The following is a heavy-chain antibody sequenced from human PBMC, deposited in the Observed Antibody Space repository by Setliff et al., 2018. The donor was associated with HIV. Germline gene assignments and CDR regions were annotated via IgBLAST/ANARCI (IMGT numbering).Heavy chain of an antibody. CDR3: ARGSGDY. V-gene: IGHV1-18*01. D-gene: IGHD6-19*01. Sequence: ASVKVSCKSSGGTFSSYVINWVRQAPGQGLEWMGWITAHNGKTKYAQKVQGRVTMTADTSTNIAFMDLRSLRSDDTAVYYCARGSGDYWGQGTLVTVSS. CDR2: ITAHNGKT. CDR1: GGTFSSYV. J-gene: IGHJ4*02.